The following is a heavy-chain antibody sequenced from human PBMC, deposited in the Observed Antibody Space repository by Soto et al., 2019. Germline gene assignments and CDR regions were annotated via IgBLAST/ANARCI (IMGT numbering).Heavy chain of an antibody. Sequence: GGSLRLSCAASGFTFSDYYVSWIRQAPGKGLEGVSYISSSGSTIYYADSVKGRFTISRDNAKNSLYLQMNSLRAEDTAVYYCARDRLTMIGAGDYYYYGMDVWGQGTTVTVSS. J-gene: IGHJ6*02. CDR2: ISSSGSTI. V-gene: IGHV3-11*01. CDR1: GFTFSDYY. CDR3: ARDRLTMIGAGDYYYYGMDV. D-gene: IGHD3-22*01.